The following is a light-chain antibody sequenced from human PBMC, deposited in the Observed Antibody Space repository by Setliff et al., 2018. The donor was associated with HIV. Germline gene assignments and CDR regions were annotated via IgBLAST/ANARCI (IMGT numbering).Light chain of an antibody. J-gene: IGLJ1*01. V-gene: IGLV2-11*01. CDR1: SSDVGGYNY. CDR3: CSYAGSYAFV. CDR2: DVS. Sequence: QSALAQPRSVSGSPGQSVTISCTGTSSDVGGYNYASWYQQHPGKAPKLMIYDVSKRPSGVPDRFSGPKSGNTASLTISGLQAEDEADYYCCSYAGSYAFVFGTGTKVTVL.